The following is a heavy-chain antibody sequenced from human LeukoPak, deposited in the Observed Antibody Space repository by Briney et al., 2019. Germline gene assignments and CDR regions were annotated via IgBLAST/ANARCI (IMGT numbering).Heavy chain of an antibody. V-gene: IGHV4-34*01. Sequence: ETLSLTCAVYGGSFSGYYWSWIRQPPGKGLEWIGEINHSGSTNYNPSLKSRVTISVDTSRNQFSLKLSSVTAADTAVYYCARGLWFGDENPPYFDYWGQGILVTVSS. D-gene: IGHD3-10*01. CDR3: ARGLWFGDENPPYFDY. CDR1: GGSFSGYY. J-gene: IGHJ4*02. CDR2: INHSGST.